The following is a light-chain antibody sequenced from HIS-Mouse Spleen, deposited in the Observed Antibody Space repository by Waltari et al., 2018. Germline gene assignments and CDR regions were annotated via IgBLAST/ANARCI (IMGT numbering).Light chain of an antibody. CDR2: GAS. J-gene: IGKJ3*01. Sequence: EIVMTQSPATLSVSPGERATLSCRSSQSVNSNLAWYQQKPGQAPRLLIYGASTRATGIPARFSGSWSGTEFTLTISSMQSEDFAVYYCQQYNNWQFTFGPGTKVDIK. CDR1: QSVNSN. V-gene: IGKV3-15*01. CDR3: QQYNNWQFT.